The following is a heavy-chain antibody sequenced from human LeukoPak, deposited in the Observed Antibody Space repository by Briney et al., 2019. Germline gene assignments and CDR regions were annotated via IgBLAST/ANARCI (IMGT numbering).Heavy chain of an antibody. J-gene: IGHJ4*02. CDR1: GFTLSDYW. Sequence: PGGSLRLSCAASGFTLSDYWMTWVRQAPGKGLEWVANIKKDGSEKNYVDSVKGRFTISRDNSKNTLYLQMNSLRAEDTAVYYCARAFEWLVGPGFDYWGQGTLVTVSS. D-gene: IGHD6-19*01. CDR3: ARAFEWLVGPGFDY. CDR2: IKKDGSEK. V-gene: IGHV3-7*01.